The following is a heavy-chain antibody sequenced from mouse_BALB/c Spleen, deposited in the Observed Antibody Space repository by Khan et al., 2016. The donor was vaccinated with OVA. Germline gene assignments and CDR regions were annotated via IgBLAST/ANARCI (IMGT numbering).Heavy chain of an antibody. V-gene: IGHV2-2*01. D-gene: IGHD2-14*01. Sequence: QVQLKQSGPGLVQPSQSLSITCTVSGFSLTTYGVHWVRQSPGKGLEWLGVIWSGGGTDYNAAFISRLSISKDNSNSQAFFKMNSLQADDTAMYYCARNSYMYDFTYWGQGTLVTVSA. CDR3: ARNSYMYDFTY. J-gene: IGHJ3*01. CDR2: IWSGGGT. CDR1: GFSLTTYG.